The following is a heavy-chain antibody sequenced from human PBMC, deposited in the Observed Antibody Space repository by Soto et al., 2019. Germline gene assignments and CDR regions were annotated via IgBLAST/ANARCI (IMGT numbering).Heavy chain of an antibody. CDR2: IKEDGSEK. CDR3: ARDSGYDLTQPGMDV. Sequence: PRGSLRLSCAASGFTFSTYWMSWVRQAPGKGLEWVANIKEDGSEKYYVDSVKGRFTISRENGKNSVYLQMNSLRAGDTAIYYCARDSGYDLTQPGMDVWGQGTTVTVSS. J-gene: IGHJ6*02. CDR1: GFTFSTYW. V-gene: IGHV3-7*01. D-gene: IGHD5-12*01.